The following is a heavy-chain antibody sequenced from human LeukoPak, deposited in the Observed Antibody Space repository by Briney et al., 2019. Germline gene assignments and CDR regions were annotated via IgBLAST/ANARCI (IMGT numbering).Heavy chain of an antibody. CDR2: ISSSGSII. CDR3: VRSYYGMDV. Sequence: GGSLRLSCAASGFTFRSCELSWVRQAPAKGLEWVSYISSSGSIIYYADSVKGRFTISRDSAKNSLYLQMNSLRAEDTAVYYCVRSYYGMDVWGQGTTVSVSS. CDR1: GFTFRSCE. V-gene: IGHV3-48*03. J-gene: IGHJ6*02.